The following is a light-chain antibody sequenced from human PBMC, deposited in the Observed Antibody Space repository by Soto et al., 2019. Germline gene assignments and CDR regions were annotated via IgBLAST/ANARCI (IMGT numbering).Light chain of an antibody. V-gene: IGKV3-15*01. J-gene: IGKJ1*01. Sequence: EIVMTQSPVTLSVSPWERATLSCRASQSVNSNLAWYQQKPGQAPRLLIYAASARATGIPARFRGSGSGTEFTLTISSLQSEDFAVYYCQHYDNWPPWTFGQGTKVDI. CDR2: AAS. CDR1: QSVNSN. CDR3: QHYDNWPPWT.